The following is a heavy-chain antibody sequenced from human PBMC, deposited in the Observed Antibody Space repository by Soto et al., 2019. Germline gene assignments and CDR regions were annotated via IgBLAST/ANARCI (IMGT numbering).Heavy chain of an antibody. V-gene: IGHV4-4*02. D-gene: IGHD4-4*01. CDR2: IYHSGST. J-gene: IGHJ6*03. Sequence: QVQLQESGPGLMKPSGTLSLTCAVSSGSISSSDWWSWVRQPPGKGLEWIGEIYHSGSTNYNPSLKSRVTISVDKSKNQFSLKLSSVTAADTAIYYCAIRYSYYYYIHVWGKGTTVTVSS. CDR3: AIRYSYYYYIHV. CDR1: SGSISSSDW.